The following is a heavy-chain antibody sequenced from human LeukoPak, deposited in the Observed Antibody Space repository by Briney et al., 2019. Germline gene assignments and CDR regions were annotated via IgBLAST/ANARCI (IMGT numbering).Heavy chain of an antibody. CDR3: ARSRVIRPSWVYYYYGMDV. J-gene: IGHJ6*02. Sequence: SETLSLTCTVSGGSISSYYWSWIRQPPGKGLEWIGEINHSGSTNYNPSLKSRVTISVDTSKNQFSLKLSSVTAADTAVYYCARSRVIRPSWVYYYYGMDVWGQGTTVTVSS. CDR1: GGSISSYY. D-gene: IGHD3-3*01. CDR2: INHSGST. V-gene: IGHV4-34*01.